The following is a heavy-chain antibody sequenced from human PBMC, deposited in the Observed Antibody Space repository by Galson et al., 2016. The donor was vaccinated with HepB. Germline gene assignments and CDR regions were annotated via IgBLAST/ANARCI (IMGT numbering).Heavy chain of an antibody. V-gene: IGHV1-69*04. CDR3: SRNSHPEGATPSRDY. CDR1: GGAFSSNA. J-gene: IGHJ4*02. CDR2: IIPFLAIP. Sequence: SVKVSCKASGGAFSSNAISWVRQAPGQGLDWIRRIIPFLAIPNYAQKFQDGVTITADKSTSTAYMELSSLRSEDTAVYYCSRNSHPEGATPSRDYWGQGTLVTVSS. D-gene: IGHD1-26*01.